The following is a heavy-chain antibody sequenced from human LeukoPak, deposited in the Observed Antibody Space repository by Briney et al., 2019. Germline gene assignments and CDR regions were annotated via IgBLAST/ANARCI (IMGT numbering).Heavy chain of an antibody. CDR3: AGHTPIKAFDI. V-gene: IGHV1-69*04. J-gene: IGHJ3*02. CDR1: GGTFSSYA. CDR2: IIPILGIA. Sequence: GASVKVSCKASGGTFSSYAISWVRQAPGQGLEWMGRIIPILGIANYAQKFQGRVTITADKSTSTAYMELSSLRSEDTAVYYCAGHTPIKAFDIWGQGTMVTVSS.